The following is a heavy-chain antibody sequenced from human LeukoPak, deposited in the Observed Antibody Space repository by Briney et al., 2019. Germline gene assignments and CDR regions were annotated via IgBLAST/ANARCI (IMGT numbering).Heavy chain of an antibody. CDR3: ARRPDTGAAADYTLDI. D-gene: IGHD6-13*01. V-gene: IGHV4-34*01. CDR2: INHSGST. Sequence: PSETLSLTCAVYSGSFSGYYWSWIRQPPGKGLEWIGEINHSGSTNYNPSLKSRVTISVDTSKNQFSLKLSSVTAADTAVYYCARRPDTGAAADYTLDIWGQGTLVTVSS. J-gene: IGHJ4*02. CDR1: SGSFSGYY.